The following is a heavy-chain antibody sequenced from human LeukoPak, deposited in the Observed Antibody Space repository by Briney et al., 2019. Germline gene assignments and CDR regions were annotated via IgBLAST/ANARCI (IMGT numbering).Heavy chain of an antibody. CDR2: IRQDGSQK. CDR1: GFTFSSYW. CDR3: ARDHIVGATDIDY. D-gene: IGHD1-26*01. J-gene: IGHJ4*02. Sequence: GGSLRLSCAASGFTFSSYWMSWVRQAPGKGLEWVATIRQDGSQKYYVDSVKGRFTISRDNAKNSLYLQMNSLRAEDTAVYYCARDHIVGATDIDYWGQGTLVTVSS. V-gene: IGHV3-7*01.